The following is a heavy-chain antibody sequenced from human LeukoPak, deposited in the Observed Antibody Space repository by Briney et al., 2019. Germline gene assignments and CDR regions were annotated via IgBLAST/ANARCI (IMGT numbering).Heavy chain of an antibody. D-gene: IGHD3-3*01. CDR1: GFTFSSYA. J-gene: IGHJ6*02. Sequence: GGSLRLSCAASGFTFSSYAMSWVRQAPGKGLEWVSAISGSGGSTYYADSVKGRFTISRDNSKNTLYLQMNSLRSEDTPVYYCPKDTYYDFWSGYDYYYGMDVWGQGTTVTVSS. CDR3: PKDTYYDFWSGYDYYYGMDV. V-gene: IGHV3-23*01. CDR2: ISGSGGST.